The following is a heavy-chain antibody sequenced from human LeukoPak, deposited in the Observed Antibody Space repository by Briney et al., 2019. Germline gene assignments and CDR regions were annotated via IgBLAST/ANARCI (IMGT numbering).Heavy chain of an antibody. CDR2: IIPIFGTA. CDR3: ARASPYFYCSGGSCYLHP. CDR1: GGTFSSYA. J-gene: IGHJ5*02. Sequence: SVKVSCKASGGTFSSYAISWVRQAPGQGLEWMGGIIPIFGTANYAQKFQGRVTITTDESTSTAYMELSSLRSEDTAVYYCARASPYFYCSGGSCYLHPWGQGTLVTVSS. V-gene: IGHV1-69*05. D-gene: IGHD2-15*01.